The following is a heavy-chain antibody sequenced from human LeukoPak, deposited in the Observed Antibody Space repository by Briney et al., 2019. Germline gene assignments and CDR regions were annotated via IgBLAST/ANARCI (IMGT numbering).Heavy chain of an antibody. CDR3: AKESGFESSSPRNYMDV. Sequence: GGSLRLSCAASGFTFSSYGMSWVRQAPGKGLEWVSTISGDGGNKHYADSVKGRFTISRDNSKNTLYLQMNSLRAEDTAVYYCAKESGFESSSPRNYMDVWGKGTTVTVSS. D-gene: IGHD6-13*01. J-gene: IGHJ6*03. CDR2: ISGDGGNK. CDR1: GFTFSSYG. V-gene: IGHV3-23*01.